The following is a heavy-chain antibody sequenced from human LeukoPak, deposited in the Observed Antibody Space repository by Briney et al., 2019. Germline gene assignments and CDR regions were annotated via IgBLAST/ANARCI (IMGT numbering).Heavy chain of an antibody. D-gene: IGHD6-13*01. V-gene: IGHV1-2*02. Sequence: ASVKVSCRASGYTFTGHYMHWVRQAPGQGLEWMGWINPRNAATNYAQKFQGRVTMTRDTSTGTIYMEMTSLRSDDTAIYYCARTLYIAAAPGGFDYWGLGTLLTVSS. CDR2: INPRNAAT. CDR3: ARTLYIAAAPGGFDY. J-gene: IGHJ4*02. CDR1: GYTFTGHY.